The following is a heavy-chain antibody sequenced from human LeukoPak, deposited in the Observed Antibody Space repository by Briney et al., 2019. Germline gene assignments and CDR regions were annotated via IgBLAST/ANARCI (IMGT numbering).Heavy chain of an antibody. CDR3: AREGYSSSGDPRLLDY. J-gene: IGHJ4*02. V-gene: IGHV3-53*04. CDR1: GLTLSSNY. CDR2: LHAAGGT. Sequence: GGSLRLSCAASGLTLSSNYITWVRHPPGKGLEWVSVLHAAGGTYYADPVKGRFTISRHISKNTVYLQMNSLRPEDTAVYYCAREGYSSSGDPRLLDYWGQGTLVTVSS. D-gene: IGHD3-22*01.